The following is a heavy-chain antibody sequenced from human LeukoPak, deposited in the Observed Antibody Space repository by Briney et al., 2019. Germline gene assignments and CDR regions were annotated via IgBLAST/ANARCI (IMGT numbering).Heavy chain of an antibody. CDR1: GGSISSSNW. D-gene: IGHD6-13*01. Sequence: PSETLSLTCAVSGGSISSSNWWSWVRQPPGKGLEWIGEIYHSGSTNYNPSLKSRVTISVDTSKNQFSLQLISVTAADTAVYYCARRYSSSWYASDYYFDYWGQGTLVTVSS. V-gene: IGHV4-4*02. J-gene: IGHJ4*02. CDR3: ARRYSSSWYASDYYFDY. CDR2: IYHSGST.